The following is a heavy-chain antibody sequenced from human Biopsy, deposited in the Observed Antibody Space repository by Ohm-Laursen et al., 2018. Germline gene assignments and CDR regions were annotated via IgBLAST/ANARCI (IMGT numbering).Heavy chain of an antibody. CDR3: ARTPRDSFWSGSYKRGLWFDP. D-gene: IGHD3-3*01. J-gene: IGHJ5*02. V-gene: IGHV4-59*01. CDR1: GGSTSSSY. CDR2: ISYSGIT. Sequence: SETLSLTCAVSGGSTSSSYWTWVRQPPGKGLEWIGYISYSGITNYNASLKSRLTISKDTSKNQFSLQVNSVTAADTAVYYCARTPRDSFWSGSYKRGLWFDPWGQGTLVIVSS.